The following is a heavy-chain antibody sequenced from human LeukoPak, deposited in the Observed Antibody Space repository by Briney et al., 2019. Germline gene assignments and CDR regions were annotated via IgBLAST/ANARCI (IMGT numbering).Heavy chain of an antibody. CDR3: ARGGGYCSGGSCQLDY. Sequence: SVKVSCKASGGTFSSYAISWVRQAPGQGLEWMGGIIPIFGTANYAQKFQGGVTITADESTSTAYMELSSLRSEDTAVYYCARGGGYCSGGSCQLDYWGQGTLVTVSS. CDR2: IIPIFGTA. V-gene: IGHV1-69*13. D-gene: IGHD2-15*01. J-gene: IGHJ4*02. CDR1: GGTFSSYA.